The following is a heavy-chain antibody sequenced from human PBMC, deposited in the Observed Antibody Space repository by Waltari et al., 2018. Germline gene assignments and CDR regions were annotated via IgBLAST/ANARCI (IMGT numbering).Heavy chain of an antibody. CDR3: VRESPFEPRGWFNP. Sequence: EVQLVESGGGLVKPGGSLRLSCAASGFTFSSYRMNWVRQAPGKALEWVSFISHSGTYIYYADSVKGRFTISRDNAKNSVYLQMNSLRADDTAVYYCVRESPFEPRGWFNPWGQGTLVTVSS. CDR1: GFTFSSYR. CDR2: ISHSGTYI. D-gene: IGHD3-9*01. V-gene: IGHV3-21*01. J-gene: IGHJ5*02.